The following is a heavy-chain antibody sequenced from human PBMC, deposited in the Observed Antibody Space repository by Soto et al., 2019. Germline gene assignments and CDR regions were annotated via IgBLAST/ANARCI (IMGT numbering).Heavy chain of an antibody. D-gene: IGHD5-18*01. J-gene: IGHJ4*02. V-gene: IGHV1-2*02. Sequence: QVQLVQSGSDVKKPGASFTVSCKASGYIFSDYYIHWVRQAPGQGLEWMGWIDPRNGGTKYAQKFQDRLTMTTDTSTSTAFLELRRLGLDDTAVFFCARVLYRNVIHAWGQGTLVTVSS. CDR1: GYIFSDYY. CDR2: IDPRNGGT. CDR3: ARVLYRNVIHA.